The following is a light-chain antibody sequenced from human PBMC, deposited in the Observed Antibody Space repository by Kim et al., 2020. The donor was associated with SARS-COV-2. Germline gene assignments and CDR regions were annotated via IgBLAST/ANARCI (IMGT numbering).Light chain of an antibody. J-gene: IGLJ3*02. CDR3: QSYDSSNRV. CDR1: SGSIASNY. Sequence: TVTTSCTRSSGSIASNYVQCYQQRPGSAPTAVIYEENQRPSGVPARLSGSIDSSSNSASLTIAGLKTEDEADYYCQSYDSSNRVFGGGTQLTVL. CDR2: EEN. V-gene: IGLV6-57*03.